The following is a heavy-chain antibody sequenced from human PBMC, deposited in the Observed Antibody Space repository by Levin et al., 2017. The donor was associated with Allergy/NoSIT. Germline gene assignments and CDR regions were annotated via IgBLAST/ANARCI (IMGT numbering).Heavy chain of an antibody. CDR1: GGSVSSGSTH. D-gene: IGHD2-2*01. J-gene: IGHJ6*02. CDR3: ARDRVVPGGSDYYYYGMDV. Sequence: SETLSLTCTVSGGSVSSGSTHWSWIRQTPGKGLEWIGCIHYSGTTKYNPSLKSRVAISLDTSKNQFSLRLRSVTAADTAVYFCARDRVVPGGSDYYYYGMDVWGQGTTITVSS. V-gene: IGHV4-61*01. CDR2: IHYSGTT.